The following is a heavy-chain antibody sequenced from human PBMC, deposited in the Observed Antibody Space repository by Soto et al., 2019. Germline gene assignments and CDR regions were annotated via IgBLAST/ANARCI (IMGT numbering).Heavy chain of an antibody. CDR2: ISAYNGNT. D-gene: IGHD1-26*01. J-gene: IGHJ4*02. Sequence: QVQLVQSGAEVKKPGASVKVSCKASGYTFTSYGISWVRQAPGQGLEWMGWISAYNGNTNYAQKLQGRVTMTTATSTVTAYMELRSLISDDAAVYYCARDTGWDPTDYWGQGTLVTVAS. CDR3: ARDTGWDPTDY. CDR1: GYTFTSYG. V-gene: IGHV1-18*01.